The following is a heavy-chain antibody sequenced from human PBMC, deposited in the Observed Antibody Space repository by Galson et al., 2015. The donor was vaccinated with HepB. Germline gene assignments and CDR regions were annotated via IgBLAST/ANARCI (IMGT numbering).Heavy chain of an antibody. CDR2: VSRDGRST. CDR1: GFTFSTYA. CDR3: ARGGDHVDWYFDL. V-gene: IGHV3-64*02. J-gene: IGHJ2*01. D-gene: IGHD4-17*01. Sequence: SLRLSCAASGFTFSTYAMHWVRQAPGKGLQYVAAVSRDGRSTYYADSVKGRFTISRDNSKNTLYLQMGSLRPEDMGVYYCARGGDHVDWYFDLWGRGALVTVSS.